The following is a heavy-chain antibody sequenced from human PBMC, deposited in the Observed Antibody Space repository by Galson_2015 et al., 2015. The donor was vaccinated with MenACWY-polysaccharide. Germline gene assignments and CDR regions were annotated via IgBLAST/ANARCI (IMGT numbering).Heavy chain of an antibody. J-gene: IGHJ4*02. D-gene: IGHD2-2*02. CDR1: GGSVSSGSYY. Sequence: ETLSLTCTVSGGSVSSGSYYWSWIRQPPGQGLEWIGYIYYSGSTNYNPSLKSRVTISVDTSKNQFSLKLSSVTAADTAVYYCARAADCSSTSCYMDSSYYFDYWGQGTLVTVSS. CDR3: ARAADCSSTSCYMDSSYYFDY. V-gene: IGHV4-61*01. CDR2: IYYSGST.